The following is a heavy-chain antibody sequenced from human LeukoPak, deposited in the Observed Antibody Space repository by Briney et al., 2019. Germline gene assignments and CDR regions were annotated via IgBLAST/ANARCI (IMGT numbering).Heavy chain of an antibody. CDR1: GYTFPSYG. CDR3: ARDSYYDILTGYYVGFDY. D-gene: IGHD3-9*01. CDR2: ISAYNGNT. J-gene: IGHJ4*02. V-gene: IGHV1-18*01. Sequence: GASVKVSCKASGYTFPSYGISWVRQAPGQGLEWMGWISAYNGNTNYAQKLQGRVTMTTDTSTSTAYMELRSLRSDDTAVYYCARDSYYDILTGYYVGFDYWGQGTLVTVSS.